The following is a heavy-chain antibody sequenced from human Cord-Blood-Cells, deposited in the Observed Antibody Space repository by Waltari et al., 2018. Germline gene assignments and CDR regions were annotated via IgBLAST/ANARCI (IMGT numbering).Heavy chain of an antibody. V-gene: IGHV4-39*01. Sequence: QLQLQASGPGLVKPSETLSLTCTVSGGSIGSSSYYWGWIRQPPGKGLEWIGSIYYSGSTYYNPSLKSRVTISVDTSKNQFSLKLSSVTAADTAVYYCARQTGWELFDYWGQGTLVTVSS. D-gene: IGHD1-26*01. J-gene: IGHJ4*02. CDR1: GGSIGSSSYY. CDR3: ARQTGWELFDY. CDR2: IYYSGST.